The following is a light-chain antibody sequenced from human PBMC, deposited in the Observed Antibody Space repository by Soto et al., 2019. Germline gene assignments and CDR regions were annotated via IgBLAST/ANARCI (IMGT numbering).Light chain of an antibody. CDR1: HTISYW. Sequence: DIHRTQYTYNLSASVGDRVTITCRTIHTISYWFAWHQQKPGKAPQVLIYYATRLKSGVPSRFSGSGSGTEFTLTISNLQPDDFATYYCQEYNSYSRPFGQGT. V-gene: IGKV1-5*01. J-gene: IGKJ1*01. CDR3: QEYNSYSRP. CDR2: YAT.